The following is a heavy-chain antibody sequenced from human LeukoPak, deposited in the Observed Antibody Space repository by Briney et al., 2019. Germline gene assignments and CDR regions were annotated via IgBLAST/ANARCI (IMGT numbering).Heavy chain of an antibody. Sequence: SETLSLTRTVSGGSISSSSYYWGWIRQPPGKGLEWIGSIYYSGSTYYNPSLKSRVTISVDTSKNQFSLKLSSVTAADTAVYYCATCLAARRLVPLDYWGQGTLVTVSS. D-gene: IGHD6-6*01. V-gene: IGHV4-39*01. CDR1: GGSISSSSYY. CDR2: IYYSGST. CDR3: ATCLAARRLVPLDY. J-gene: IGHJ4*02.